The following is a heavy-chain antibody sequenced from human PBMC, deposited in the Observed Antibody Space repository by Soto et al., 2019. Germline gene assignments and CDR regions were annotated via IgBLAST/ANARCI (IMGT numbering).Heavy chain of an antibody. CDR2: ISGSGGST. J-gene: IGHJ5*02. V-gene: IGHV3-23*01. D-gene: IGHD1-1*01. CDR1: GFTFSSYA. CDR3: AKDRYGWFDP. Sequence: GGSLRLSCAASGFTFSSYAMSWVRQAPGKGLEWVSAISGSGGSTYYADSVKGRLTISRDNSKNTPYLQMNSLRAEDTAVYYCAKDRYGWFDPWGQGTLVTVSS.